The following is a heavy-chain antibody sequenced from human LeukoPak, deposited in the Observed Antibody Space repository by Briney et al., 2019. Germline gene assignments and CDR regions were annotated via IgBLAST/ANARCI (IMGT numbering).Heavy chain of an antibody. CDR1: GVSISSHD. J-gene: IGHJ4*02. V-gene: IGHV4-59*11. Sequence: SETLSLTCTVFGVSISSHDWTWVRQLPGKGLEWIGYLYYTGNSKYNPSLQSRVTLSADTSKNQLSLKLTSVTAADSALYYCARSLWNHGSYFDSWGQGTLVTVSS. CDR3: ARSLWNHGSYFDS. CDR2: LYYTGNS. D-gene: IGHD1-14*01.